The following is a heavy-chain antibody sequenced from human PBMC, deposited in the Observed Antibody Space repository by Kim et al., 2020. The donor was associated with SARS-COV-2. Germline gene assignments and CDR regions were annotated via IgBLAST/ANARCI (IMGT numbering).Heavy chain of an antibody. D-gene: IGHD6-19*01. Sequence: YAASVKGRFTISRDNSKNTLYLQMNSRRAEDTAVYYCARAAMLRQWLIDYWGQGTLVTVSS. J-gene: IGHJ4*02. V-gene: IGHV3-33*01. CDR3: ARAAMLRQWLIDY.